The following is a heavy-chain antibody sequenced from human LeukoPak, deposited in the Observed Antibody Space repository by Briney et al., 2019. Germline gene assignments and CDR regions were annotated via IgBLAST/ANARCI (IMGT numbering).Heavy chain of an antibody. CDR2: IHTSGST. CDR1: GDSISSSY. Sequence: SETLSLTCTVSGDSISSSYWGWIRQPAGKGLEWIGRIHTSGSTYYSPSLKSRVTMSVDTSTNQFSLKLSSVTAADTAMYYCARVRLGRGLNYWGQGTLVTVSS. V-gene: IGHV4-4*07. CDR3: ARVRLGRGLNY. D-gene: IGHD3/OR15-3a*01. J-gene: IGHJ4*02.